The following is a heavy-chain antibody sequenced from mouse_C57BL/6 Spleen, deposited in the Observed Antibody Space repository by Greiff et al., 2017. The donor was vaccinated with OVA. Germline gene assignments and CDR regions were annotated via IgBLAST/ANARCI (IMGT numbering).Heavy chain of an antibody. CDR2: INPNNGGT. CDR3: ARGVLRSYAMDY. Sequence: VQLQQSGPELVKPGASVKISCKASGYTFTDYYMNWVKQSHGKSLEWIGDINPNNGGTSYNQKFKGKATLTVDKSSSTAYMELRSLTSEDSAVYYCARGVLRSYAMDYWGQGTSVTVSS. J-gene: IGHJ4*01. V-gene: IGHV1-26*01. D-gene: IGHD1-1*01. CDR1: GYTFTDYY.